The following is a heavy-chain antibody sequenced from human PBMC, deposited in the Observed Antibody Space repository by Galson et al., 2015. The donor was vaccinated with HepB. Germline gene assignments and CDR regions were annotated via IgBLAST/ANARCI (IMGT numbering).Heavy chain of an antibody. V-gene: IGHV3-23*01. D-gene: IGHD5-24*01. CDR3: AKDRGVEMATIDY. J-gene: IGHJ4*02. Sequence: SLRLSCAASGFTFSSYAMSWVRQAPGKGLEWVSAISGSGGSTYYADSVKGRFTISRDNSKNTLYLQMNSLRAEDTAVYYCAKDRGVEMATIDYWGQGTLVTVSS. CDR1: GFTFSSYA. CDR2: ISGSGGST.